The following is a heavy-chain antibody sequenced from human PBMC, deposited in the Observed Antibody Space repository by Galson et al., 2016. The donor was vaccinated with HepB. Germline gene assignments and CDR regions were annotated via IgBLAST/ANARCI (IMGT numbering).Heavy chain of an antibody. D-gene: IGHD4-17*01. V-gene: IGHV3-30-3*02. CDR1: GFTFSDSP. Sequence: SLRLSCAVSGFTFSDSPMHWVRQAPGQGLVWLAIISSDGTNTYYADSVKGRFTVSRNNSQNAMFLHMNSLRPGDTATYYCVKDITVGEVESADTWGQGTLVTVSS. CDR3: VKDITVGEVESADT. CDR2: ISSDGTNT. J-gene: IGHJ5*02.